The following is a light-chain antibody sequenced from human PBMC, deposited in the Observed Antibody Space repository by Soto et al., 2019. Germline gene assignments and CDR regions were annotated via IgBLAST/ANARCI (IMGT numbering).Light chain of an antibody. J-gene: IGKJ4*01. V-gene: IGKV1-39*01. CDR3: QQYNSLSSVS. CDR2: AAS. CDR1: QSISSY. Sequence: DIQMTQSPSSLSASVGDRVTITCRASQSISSYLNWYQQKPGKAPKLLIYAASSLQSGVPSRFSGSGSGTEFTLTITSLQPDDSATYYCQQYNSLSSVSFGGGTKVEI.